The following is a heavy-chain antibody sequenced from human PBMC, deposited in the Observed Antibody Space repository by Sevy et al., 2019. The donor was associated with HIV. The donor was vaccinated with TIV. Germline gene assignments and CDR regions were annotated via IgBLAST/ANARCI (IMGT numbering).Heavy chain of an antibody. V-gene: IGHV4-39*01. CDR3: ARSNDY. CDR1: GGSLSNSTYY. Sequence: SETLSLTCTVSGGSLSNSTYYWGWIRQPPGKGLELIGTIYYGGCTYYNPSLKSRVTISVDTSKNQFSLKLSSVTAADTAVYYCARSNDYWGQGTLVTVSS. CDR2: IYYGGCT. J-gene: IGHJ4*02.